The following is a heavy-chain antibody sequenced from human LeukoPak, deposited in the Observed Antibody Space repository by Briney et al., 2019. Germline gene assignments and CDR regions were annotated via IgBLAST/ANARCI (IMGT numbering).Heavy chain of an antibody. D-gene: IGHD3-22*01. V-gene: IGHV3-74*01. Sequence: GGSLRLSCAASGFTFSNAWMSWVRQAPGKGLAWVSRITSDGSSTSYADSVKGRFTISRDNTKNTLYLQMKSLRAGDTAVYYCARAVRTYDSSGDYLDAFDIWGQGTMVTVSS. CDR3: ARAVRTYDSSGDYLDAFDI. CDR2: ITSDGSST. CDR1: GFTFSNAW. J-gene: IGHJ3*02.